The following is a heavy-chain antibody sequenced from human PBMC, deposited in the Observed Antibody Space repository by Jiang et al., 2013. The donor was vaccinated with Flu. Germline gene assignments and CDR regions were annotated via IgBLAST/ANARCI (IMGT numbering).Heavy chain of an antibody. Sequence: TISVDTSKNQFSLKLSSVTAADTAVYYCARVVPAAGWFDPWGQGTLVTVSS. D-gene: IGHD2-2*01. CDR3: ARVVPAAGWFDP. V-gene: IGHV4-59*01. J-gene: IGHJ5*02.